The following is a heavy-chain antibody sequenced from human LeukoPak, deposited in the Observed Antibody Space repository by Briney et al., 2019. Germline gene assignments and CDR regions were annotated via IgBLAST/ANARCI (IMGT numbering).Heavy chain of an antibody. V-gene: IGHV4-59*08. CDR2: IYYSGST. J-gene: IGHJ4*02. CDR3: ARSLYYYDSSGYSLDY. Sequence: SETLSLTCTVSGGSISSYYWSWIRQPPGKGLEWIGYIYYSGSTNYNPSLKSRVTISVDTSKNQFSLKLNSMTAADTAVYYCARSLYYYDSSGYSLDYWGQGTLVTVSS. D-gene: IGHD3-22*01. CDR1: GGSISSYY.